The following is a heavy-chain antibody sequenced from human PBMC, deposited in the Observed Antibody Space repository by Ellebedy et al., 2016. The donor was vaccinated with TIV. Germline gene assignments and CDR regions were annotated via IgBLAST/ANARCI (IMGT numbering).Heavy chain of an antibody. CDR2: IYYSGST. Sequence: MPSETLSLTCTVSGGSISSYYWSWIRQPPGKGLEWIGYIYYSGSTNYNPSLKSRVTISVDTSKNQFSLKLSSVTAADTAVYYCASTTYYYGSGSYYNSWYFDLWGRGTLVTVSS. J-gene: IGHJ2*01. CDR3: ASTTYYYGSGSYYNSWYFDL. V-gene: IGHV4-59*01. D-gene: IGHD3-10*01. CDR1: GGSISSYY.